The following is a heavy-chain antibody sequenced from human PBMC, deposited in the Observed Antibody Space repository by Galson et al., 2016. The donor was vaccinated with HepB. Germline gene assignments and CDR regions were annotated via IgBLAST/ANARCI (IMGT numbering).Heavy chain of an antibody. D-gene: IGHD2-15*01. V-gene: IGHV3-7*01. J-gene: IGHJ5*02. Sequence: SLRLSCAASGFIFSAFGMTWVRQAPGQGLEWVANINPVGSETYYVASVKARFTISRDNATNSLYMQMDSLRAEDTAMYYCARGTRQGGAPRGQGTVVTVSS. CDR3: ARGTRQGGAP. CDR1: GFIFSAFG. CDR2: INPVGSET.